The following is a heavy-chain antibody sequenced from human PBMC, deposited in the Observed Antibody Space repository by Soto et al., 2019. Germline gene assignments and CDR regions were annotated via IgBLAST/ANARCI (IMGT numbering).Heavy chain of an antibody. CDR2: IYSGGST. D-gene: IGHD3-10*01. Sequence: GGSLRLSCAASGFTFSSYAMSWVRQAPGKGLEWVSVIYSGGSTYYADSVKGRFTISRDNSKNTLYLQMNSLRAEDTAVYYCAKDPVGERTFDYWGQGTLVTVSS. CDR3: AKDPVGERTFDY. J-gene: IGHJ4*02. CDR1: GFTFSSYA. V-gene: IGHV3-66*01.